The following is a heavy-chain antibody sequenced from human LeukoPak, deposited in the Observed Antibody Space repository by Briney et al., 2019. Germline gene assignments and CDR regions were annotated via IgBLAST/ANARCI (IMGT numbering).Heavy chain of an antibody. CDR1: GFTFSS. Sequence: AGGSLRLSCAASGFTFSSMDWVRQAPGKGLEWVSSISSSSSYIYYADSVKGRFTISRDNAKNSLYLQMNSLRAEDTAVYYCAREDSSGFDYWGQGTLVTVSS. V-gene: IGHV3-21*01. CDR2: ISSSSSYI. D-gene: IGHD3-22*01. CDR3: AREDSSGFDY. J-gene: IGHJ4*02.